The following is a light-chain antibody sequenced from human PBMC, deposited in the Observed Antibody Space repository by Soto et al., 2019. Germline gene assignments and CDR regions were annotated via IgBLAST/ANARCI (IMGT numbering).Light chain of an antibody. J-gene: IGLJ2*01. V-gene: IGLV1-40*01. CDR1: SSNIGAGFD. CDR3: SSSTSSSSLVL. CDR2: GNN. Sequence: QSVLTQPPSVSGAPGQRVTIPCTGTSSNIGAGFDVHWYQHLPGTAPKLLIYGNNHRPSGVPDRFSGSKSGTSASLAITGLQAEDEANYYCSSSTSSSSLVLFGGGTKLTVL.